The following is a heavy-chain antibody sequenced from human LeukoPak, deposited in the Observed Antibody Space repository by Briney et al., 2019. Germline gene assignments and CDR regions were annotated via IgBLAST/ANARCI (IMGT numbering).Heavy chain of an antibody. CDR3: AKLRGGSGSYYSYYYYYYMDV. CDR2: ISGSGGST. J-gene: IGHJ6*03. Sequence: GGSLRLSCAASGFTVSSNYMSWVRQAPGKGLEWVSAISGSGGSTYYADSVKGRFTISRDNSKNTLYLQMNSLRAEDTAVYYCAKLRGGSGSYYSYYYYYYMDVWGKGTTVTISS. D-gene: IGHD3-10*01. V-gene: IGHV3-23*01. CDR1: GFTVSSNY.